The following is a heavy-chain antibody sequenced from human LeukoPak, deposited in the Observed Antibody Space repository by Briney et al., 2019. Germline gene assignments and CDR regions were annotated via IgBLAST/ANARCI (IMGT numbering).Heavy chain of an antibody. CDR2: INPSDSNT. D-gene: IGHD3-10*01. CDR3: AKDGGSYSTDY. V-gene: IGHV1-46*01. J-gene: IGHJ4*02. Sequence: ASVKVSCKASGYTFTTYKIHWVRQAPGQGLEWVGIINPSDSNTRNAQKFQGRVTMTRDTSTGTVYLELSSLRSEDTAVYYCAKDGGSYSTDYWGQGTLVTVSS. CDR1: GYTFTTYK.